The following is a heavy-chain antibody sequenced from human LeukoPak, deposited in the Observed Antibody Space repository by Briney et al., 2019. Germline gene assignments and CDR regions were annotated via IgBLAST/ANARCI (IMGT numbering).Heavy chain of an antibody. V-gene: IGHV3-11*03. CDR1: GFTFSDYY. CDR2: ISSSTYT. D-gene: IGHD1-26*01. CDR3: ARISGSYVFDY. J-gene: IGHJ4*02. Sequence: PGGSLRLSCAASGFTFSDYYMSXXXQAPGKXLEWVSYISSSTYTNXVDSVKGRFTXXXXXAKNSMYLQMNSLRAEDTAVYYCARISGSYVFDYWGQGTLVTVSS.